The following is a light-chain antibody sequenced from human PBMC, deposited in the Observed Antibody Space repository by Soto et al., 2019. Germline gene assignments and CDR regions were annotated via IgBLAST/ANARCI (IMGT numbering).Light chain of an antibody. CDR3: SSYTSSDTPYV. CDR2: VNG. CDR1: SSDVGDYKY. V-gene: IGLV2-14*01. Sequence: QSALTQPASVSGSPGQSITISCTGTSSDVGDYKYVSWYQQHPDKAPKLIIFVNGKRPSGISNRFSASKSGNTASLTISGRQAEDEADYYCSSYTSSDTPYVFGTGTKLTVL. J-gene: IGLJ1*01.